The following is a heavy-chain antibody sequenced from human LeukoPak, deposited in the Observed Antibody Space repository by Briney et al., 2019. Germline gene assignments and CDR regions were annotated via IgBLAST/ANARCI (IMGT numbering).Heavy chain of an antibody. CDR2: IYSGGST. CDR1: GFTFSSYE. D-gene: IGHD2-2*01. V-gene: IGHV3-66*01. J-gene: IGHJ6*03. CDR3: ARAHCSSTICYGPYYYYYYYMDV. Sequence: GGSLRLSCAASGFTFSSYEMNWVRQVPGKGLEWVSFIYSGGSTYYADSVKGRFIVSRDNSKNTVYLQMNSLRAEDTAVYYCARAHCSSTICYGPYYYYYYYMDVWGKGTTVTISS.